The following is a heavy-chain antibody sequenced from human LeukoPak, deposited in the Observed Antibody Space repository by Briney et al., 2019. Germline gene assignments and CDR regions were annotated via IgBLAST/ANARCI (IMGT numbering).Heavy chain of an antibody. J-gene: IGHJ3*02. CDR3: ARGDYYHTSGFFIDAFDI. CDR2: IKQDGSAK. Sequence: GGSLRLSCAASGFTFSRYWMSWVRQAPGKGLEWVGNIKQDGSAKYCVDSVKGRFTISRDNAKNSLYLQMNSLRAEDTAVYYCARGDYYHTSGFFIDAFDIWGQGTMVTVSS. D-gene: IGHD3-22*01. V-gene: IGHV3-7*04. CDR1: GFTFSRYW.